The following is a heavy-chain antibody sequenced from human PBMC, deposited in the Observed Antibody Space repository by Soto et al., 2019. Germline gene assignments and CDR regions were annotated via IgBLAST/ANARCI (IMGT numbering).Heavy chain of an antibody. Sequence: EVQLVESGGGLVKPGGSLRLSCAASGFTFSSYSMNWVRQAPGKGLEWVSSISSSSSCIYYADSVKGRFTISRDNAKNSLYLQMNSLRAEDTAVYYCARDYSSSWYRDFDYWGQGTLVTVSS. CDR3: ARDYSSSWYRDFDY. D-gene: IGHD6-13*01. J-gene: IGHJ4*02. CDR1: GFTFSSYS. V-gene: IGHV3-21*01. CDR2: ISSSSSCI.